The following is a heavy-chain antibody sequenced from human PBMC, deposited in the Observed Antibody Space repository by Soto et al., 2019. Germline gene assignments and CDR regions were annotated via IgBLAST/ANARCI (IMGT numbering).Heavy chain of an antibody. CDR1: ELSFSTSA. D-gene: IGHD3-16*01. CDR3: ARGEGATRSFDS. V-gene: IGHV3-30-3*01. CDR2: ISYDGANK. Sequence: QVQLVESGGGVVQPGRSLRLSCAASELSFSTSAMHWVRQAPGKGLEWVAVISYDGANKYYADSVKGRFTISRDNSRNTLYLQMGSLRTEDTAVYYCARGEGATRSFDSWGQGTLVTVST. J-gene: IGHJ4*02.